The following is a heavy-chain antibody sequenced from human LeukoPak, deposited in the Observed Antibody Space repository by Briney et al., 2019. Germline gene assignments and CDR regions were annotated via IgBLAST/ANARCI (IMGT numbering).Heavy chain of an antibody. CDR1: GFTFSSYE. CDR2: ISSSGRTI. D-gene: IGHD4-23*01. J-gene: IGHJ6*03. V-gene: IGHV3-48*03. Sequence: GGSLRLSCAASGFTFSSYEMDWVRQAPGKGLEWVSYISSSGRTIYYADSAKGRFTISRDNAKNSLYLQMNSLRTEDTAVYYCARSGNRITPGNYYYYYMDVWGKGTTVTVSS. CDR3: ARSGNRITPGNYYYYYMDV.